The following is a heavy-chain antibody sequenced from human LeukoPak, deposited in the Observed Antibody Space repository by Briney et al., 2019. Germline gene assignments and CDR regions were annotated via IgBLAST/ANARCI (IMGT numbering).Heavy chain of an antibody. CDR1: GFHFSTYG. D-gene: IGHD2-2*01. V-gene: IGHV3-7*01. J-gene: IGHJ4*02. Sequence: GGSLGLSCAASGFHFSTYGMNWVRQAPGKGLEWLANILPDGSQKYYVDSVKGRFTISRDNPKNSLYLQINNLRAEDTAVYYCGRLAHNAWYAIDFWGQGTPVTVSS. CDR2: ILPDGSQK. CDR3: GRLAHNAWYAIDF.